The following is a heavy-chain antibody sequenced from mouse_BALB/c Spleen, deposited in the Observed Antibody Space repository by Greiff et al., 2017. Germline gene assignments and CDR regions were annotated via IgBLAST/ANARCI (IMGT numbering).Heavy chain of an antibody. CDR2: IDPANGNT. CDR1: GFNITDTY. Sequence: EVQLQQSGAELVKPGASVKLSCTASGFNITDTYMHWVKQRPEQGLEWIGRIDPANGNTKYDPKFQGKATITADTSSNPAYRQPSSLTSEDAAVYSGARGGNPDYYAMDNWGEGTSVT. J-gene: IGHJ4*01. CDR3: ARGGNPDYYAMDN. V-gene: IGHV14-3*02. D-gene: IGHD2-1*01.